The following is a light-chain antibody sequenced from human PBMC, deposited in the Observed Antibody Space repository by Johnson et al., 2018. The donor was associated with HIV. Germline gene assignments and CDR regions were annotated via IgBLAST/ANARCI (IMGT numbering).Light chain of an antibody. J-gene: IGLJ1*01. V-gene: IGLV1-51*02. CDR1: SSNIGNNY. CDR2: ENT. CDR3: ATWDRSLNTGGG. Sequence: QSVLTQPPSVSAAPGQKVTISCSGSSSNIGNNYVSWYRQLPGTAPKLLIYENTQRPSGIPDRFSGSKSGASATLCITGLQTGDEADYYCATWDRSLNTGGGFGTETKVSVL.